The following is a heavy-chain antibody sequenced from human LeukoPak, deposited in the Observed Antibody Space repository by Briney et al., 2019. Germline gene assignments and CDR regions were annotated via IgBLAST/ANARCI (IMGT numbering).Heavy chain of an antibody. D-gene: IGHD6-13*01. V-gene: IGHV1-69*02. J-gene: IGHJ4*02. CDR1: GGTFSSYT. CDR2: IIPILGIA. Sequence: GASVKVSCKASGGTFSSYTISWVRQAPGQGLEWMGRIIPILGIANYAQRFQGRVTFTADKSTSTAYMELSSLRSEDTAVYYCARGKIGSEAAFDYWGQGTLVTVSS. CDR3: ARGKIGSEAAFDY.